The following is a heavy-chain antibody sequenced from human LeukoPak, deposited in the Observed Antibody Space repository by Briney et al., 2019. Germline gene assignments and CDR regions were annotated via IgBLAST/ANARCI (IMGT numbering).Heavy chain of an antibody. D-gene: IGHD3-10*01. Sequence: GGSLRLSCAASGFTFSSCSINWVRQAPGKGLEWVSYISSSSSTIYYADSVKGRFTISRDNAKNSLYLQMNSLRAEDTAVYYCARDLGYYGSGSYYNEGYFDYWGQGTLVTVSS. V-gene: IGHV3-48*01. CDR2: ISSSSSTI. CDR1: GFTFSSCS. CDR3: ARDLGYYGSGSYYNEGYFDY. J-gene: IGHJ4*02.